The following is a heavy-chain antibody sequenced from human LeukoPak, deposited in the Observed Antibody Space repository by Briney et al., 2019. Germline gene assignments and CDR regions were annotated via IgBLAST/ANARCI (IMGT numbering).Heavy chain of an antibody. CDR2: IYYSGST. CDR3: ARDWINYGDPFYFDY. J-gene: IGHJ4*02. Sequence: PSQTLSLTCTVSGGSISSGDYYWSWIRQPPGKGLEWIGYIYYSGSTYYNPSLKSRVTISVDTSKNQFSLKLSSVTAADTAVYYCARDWINYGDPFYFDYWGQGTLVTVSS. D-gene: IGHD4-17*01. CDR1: GGSISSGDYY. V-gene: IGHV4-30-4*01.